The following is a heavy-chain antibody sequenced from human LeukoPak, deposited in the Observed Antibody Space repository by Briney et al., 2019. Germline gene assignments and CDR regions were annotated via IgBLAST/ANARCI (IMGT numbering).Heavy chain of an antibody. CDR3: ARDGGVWFGEKSIDY. CDR1: GGSISSYY. J-gene: IGHJ4*02. V-gene: IGHV4-59*06. D-gene: IGHD3-10*01. Sequence: SETLSLTCTVSGGSISSYYWSWIRQPPGKGLEWIGYIYSSGSTYYNPSLKSRVTISVDTSKNQFSLKLSSVTAADTAVYYCARDGGVWFGEKSIDYWGQGTLVTVSS. CDR2: IYSSGST.